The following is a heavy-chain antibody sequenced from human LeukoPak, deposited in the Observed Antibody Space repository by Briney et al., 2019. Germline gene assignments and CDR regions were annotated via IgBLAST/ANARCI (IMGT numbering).Heavy chain of an antibody. D-gene: IGHD3-10*01. J-gene: IGHJ4*02. CDR1: GFAFSSYW. CDR2: INSDGSST. Sequence: GGSLRLSCAASGFAFSSYWMHWVRQAPGKGLVWFSRINSDGSSTRYADSVKGRFTISRDNAKNTLYLQMNSLRAEDTAVYYCARVDGSGSFIDYWGQGTLVTVSS. CDR3: ARVDGSGSFIDY. V-gene: IGHV3-74*01.